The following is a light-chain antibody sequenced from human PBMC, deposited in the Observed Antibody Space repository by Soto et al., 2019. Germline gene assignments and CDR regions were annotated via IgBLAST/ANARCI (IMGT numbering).Light chain of an antibody. Sequence: QSALTQPPSASGSPGQSVTISCTGTSSDVGGYNYVSWYQQHPGKAPKLMIYEVSKRPSGVPDRFSGSKSGNTASLTVSGLQAEDEAEYSCSSYAGSKELLFGGGTKLTVL. CDR3: SSYAGSKELL. CDR1: SSDVGGYNY. J-gene: IGLJ2*01. V-gene: IGLV2-8*01. CDR2: EVS.